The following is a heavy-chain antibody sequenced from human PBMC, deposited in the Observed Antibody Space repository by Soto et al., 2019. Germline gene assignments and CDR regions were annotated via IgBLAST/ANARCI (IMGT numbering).Heavy chain of an antibody. D-gene: IGHD5-12*01. CDR2: INTYNGMT. CDR1: GYTFINYH. V-gene: IGHV1-18*01. J-gene: IGHJ4*02. CDR3: ANTPRGEMATD. Sequence: QVQLVQSGGEVKKPGASVTVSCKASGYTFINYHITWVRHAPGQGLEWMAWINTYNGMTDYAQKCQGRLSMTRETATSTAYMELRNRGSDDTAVYFCANTPRGEMATDWGQGTLVTVSS.